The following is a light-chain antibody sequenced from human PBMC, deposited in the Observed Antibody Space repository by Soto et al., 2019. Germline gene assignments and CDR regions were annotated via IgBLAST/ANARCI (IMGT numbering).Light chain of an antibody. V-gene: IGKV3-11*01. J-gene: IGKJ1*01. CDR1: QSVSSY. CDR2: DAS. Sequence: EIVLTQSPATLSLSPGERATLSCRASQSVSSYLAWYQQKPGQAPRLLIYDASNRATGIPARVSGSGSGTYFTLTISSLEPEDFAVYYCQQRSNWPGTFGQGTKVEIK. CDR3: QQRSNWPGT.